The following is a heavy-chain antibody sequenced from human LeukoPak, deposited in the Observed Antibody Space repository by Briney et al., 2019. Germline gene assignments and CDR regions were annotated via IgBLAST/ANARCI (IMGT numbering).Heavy chain of an antibody. D-gene: IGHD6-13*01. CDR1: GFAFDDYA. Sequence: GGSLRLSCAASGFAFDDYAMHWVRQAPGKGLEWVSGISWNSGSIGYADSVKGRFTISRDNAKNSLYLQMNSLRAEDTDLYYCAKDSIAAAGTIDYWGQGTLVTVSS. J-gene: IGHJ4*02. CDR3: AKDSIAAAGTIDY. V-gene: IGHV3-9*01. CDR2: ISWNSGSI.